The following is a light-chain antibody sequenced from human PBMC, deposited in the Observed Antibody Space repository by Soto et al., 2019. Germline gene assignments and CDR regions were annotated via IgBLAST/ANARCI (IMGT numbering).Light chain of an antibody. Sequence: IRLTQSSSSLSASVGDRVTITCRASQGVRSYLAWFQQRPGKAPKLLIFGASTLQNGVPARFSGGGFGTEFTLTITSLQPEDFATYYCHQVYTYPRTFGQGTKVDIK. CDR2: GAS. CDR3: HQVYTYPRT. V-gene: IGKV1-9*01. J-gene: IGKJ1*01. CDR1: QGVRSY.